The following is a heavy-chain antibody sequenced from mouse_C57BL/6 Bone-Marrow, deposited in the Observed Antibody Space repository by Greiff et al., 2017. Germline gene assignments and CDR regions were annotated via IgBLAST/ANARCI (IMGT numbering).Heavy chain of an antibody. CDR3: ARYSHFDY. CDR1: GFTFSSYA. D-gene: IGHD2-12*01. CDR2: ISDGGSYT. Sequence: DVMLVASGGGLVKPGGSLKLSCAASGFTFSSYAMSWVRQTPEKRLEWVATISDGGSYTYYPDNVKGRFTISRDNAKNNLYLQMSHLKSEDTAMYYCARYSHFDYWGQGTTLTVSS. V-gene: IGHV5-4*03. J-gene: IGHJ2*01.